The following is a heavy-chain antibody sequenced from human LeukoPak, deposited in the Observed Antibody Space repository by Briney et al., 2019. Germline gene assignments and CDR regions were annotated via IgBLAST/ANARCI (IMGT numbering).Heavy chain of an antibody. D-gene: IGHD3-10*01. CDR2: IYTSGST. J-gene: IGHJ5*02. V-gene: IGHV3-66*03. CDR1: GFSVSSTY. CDR3: TRDRAGTQSWVEFDL. Sequence: GGSLRLTCAASGFSVSSTYMSWVRQAPGKGLEWVSLIYTSGSTFYADSVMGRFTISRDNSKNTLFLQMNSLRAEDSVVYYCTRDRAGTQSWVEFDLWGKGTLVTVSS.